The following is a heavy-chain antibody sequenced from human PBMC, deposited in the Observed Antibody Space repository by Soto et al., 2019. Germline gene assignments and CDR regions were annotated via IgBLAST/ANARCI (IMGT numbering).Heavy chain of an antibody. Sequence: SETLSLTCDVSGGPVGYTSFYWGWLRQSPGKRLEWNGSVHHSVTTYYNKSLKGRVTISMDTSKNQFSLRLTYETAANTAVYYCARDTSSTSLRAEYFQFWGQGTQVTVS. CDR3: ARDTSSTSLRAEYFQF. CDR1: GGPVGYTSFY. CDR2: VHHSVTT. V-gene: IGHV4-39*02. J-gene: IGHJ1*01. D-gene: IGHD6-13*01.